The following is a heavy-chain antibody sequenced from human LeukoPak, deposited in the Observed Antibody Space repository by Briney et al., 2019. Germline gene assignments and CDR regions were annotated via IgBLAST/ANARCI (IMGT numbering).Heavy chain of an antibody. Sequence: GASVKVSRKASGYTFTGYYLHWVRQAPGQGLEWMGWINPNSGGTNYAQKFQGRVTMTRDTPISTAYMELSRLKSDDTAVYYCARGQLEIDSSGTFDYWGQGTLVTVSP. V-gene: IGHV1-2*02. D-gene: IGHD6-19*01. J-gene: IGHJ4*02. CDR2: INPNSGGT. CDR3: ARGQLEIDSSGTFDY. CDR1: GYTFTGYY.